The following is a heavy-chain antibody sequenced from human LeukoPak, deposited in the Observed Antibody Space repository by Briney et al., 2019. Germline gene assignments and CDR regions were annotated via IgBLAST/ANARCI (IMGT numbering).Heavy chain of an antibody. CDR1: GFTFSSYW. Sequence: GGSLRLSCAASGFTFSSYWMSWVRQAPGKGLEWVANIKQDGSEKYYVNSVKGRFTISRDNAKNSLYLQMNSLRAEDTAVYYCARVGDSSSWYRDYWGQGTLVTVSS. V-gene: IGHV3-7*01. J-gene: IGHJ4*02. CDR3: ARVGDSSSWYRDY. D-gene: IGHD6-13*01. CDR2: IKQDGSEK.